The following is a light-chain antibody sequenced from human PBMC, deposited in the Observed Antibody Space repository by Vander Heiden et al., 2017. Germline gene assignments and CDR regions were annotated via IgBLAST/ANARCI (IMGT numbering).Light chain of an antibody. CDR3: QQYDNLPPDT. CDR1: QDISNY. Sequence: DIQMTQSPSPLSASVGDRVTITCQASQDISNYLNWYQQKPGKAPKLLIYDASNLETGVPSRFSGSRSGTDFTFTISSLQPEDIATYYCQQYDNLPPDTFGQGTKLEIK. CDR2: DAS. V-gene: IGKV1-33*01. J-gene: IGKJ2*01.